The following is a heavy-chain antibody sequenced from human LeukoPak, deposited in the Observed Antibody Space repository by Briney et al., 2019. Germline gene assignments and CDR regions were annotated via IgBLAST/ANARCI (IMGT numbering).Heavy chain of an antibody. CDR3: AKDTLVDIVAGYTDV. V-gene: IGHV3-9*01. D-gene: IGHD5-12*01. J-gene: IGHJ6*03. Sequence: PGRSLRLSCAASGFTFDDYAMHWVRHAPGKGLVWVSGISWNGGRTVYADSVKGRFTISRDNAKNSLYLQMNSLRGEDTALYYCAKDTLVDIVAGYTDVWGKGTSVTVSS. CDR2: ISWNGGRT. CDR1: GFTFDDYA.